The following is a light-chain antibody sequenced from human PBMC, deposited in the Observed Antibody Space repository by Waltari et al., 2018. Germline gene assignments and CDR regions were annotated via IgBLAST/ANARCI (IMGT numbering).Light chain of an antibody. V-gene: IGLV8-61*01. CDR3: VLYGGNGIWV. Sequence: QTVVTQEPAFSVSPGGTITPTCALTSGSVSTSDYPSAYQQTPGQAPRTLIYSTNIRSSGVPDRFSGSIIGNKAALTITGAQADDESDYYCVLYGGNGIWVFGGGTRLTVL. CDR2: STN. J-gene: IGLJ3*02. CDR1: SGSVSTSDY.